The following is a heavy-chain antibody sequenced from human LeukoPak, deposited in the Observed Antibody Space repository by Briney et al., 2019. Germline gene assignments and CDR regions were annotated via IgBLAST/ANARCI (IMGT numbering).Heavy chain of an antibody. CDR2: IIPIFGTA. J-gene: IGHJ4*02. Sequence: ASVKVSCKASGGTFSSYAIIWVRQAPGQGLEWMGGIIPIFGTANYAQKFQGRVTITADESTSTAYMELSSLRSEDTAVYYCARGDTAMATNYWGQGTLVTVSS. CDR1: GGTFSSYA. CDR3: ARGDTAMATNY. D-gene: IGHD5-18*01. V-gene: IGHV1-69*13.